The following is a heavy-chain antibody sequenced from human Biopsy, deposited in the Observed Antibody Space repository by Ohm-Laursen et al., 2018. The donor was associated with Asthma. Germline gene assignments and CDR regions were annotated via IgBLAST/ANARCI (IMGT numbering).Heavy chain of an antibody. D-gene: IGHD6-19*01. V-gene: IGHV3-30*03. J-gene: IGHJ4*02. Sequence: SLRLSCSASGFTFSSYGMHWVRQAPGKGLEWVAVISYDGSNKYYADSVKGRFTISRDNSKNTLYLQMNSLRAEDTAMYYCARESSVAGSSDFDYWGQGTLVTVPS. CDR3: ARESSVAGSSDFDY. CDR2: ISYDGSNK. CDR1: GFTFSSYG.